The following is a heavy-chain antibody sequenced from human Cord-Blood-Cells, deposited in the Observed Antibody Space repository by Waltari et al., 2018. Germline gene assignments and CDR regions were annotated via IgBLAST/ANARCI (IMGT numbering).Heavy chain of an antibody. CDR2: INPSGGST. CDR3: ARLELRDY. CDR1: GSTFTSYY. D-gene: IGHD1-7*01. Sequence: QVQLVQSGAEVKKPGASVKVSCKASGSTFTSYYMHWVRQAPGQGLEWMGIINPSGGSTSYAQKCRGRDTMTRDTSTSTVYMELSSLRSEDTAVYYCARLELRDYWGQGTLVTVSS. J-gene: IGHJ4*02. V-gene: IGHV1-46*01.